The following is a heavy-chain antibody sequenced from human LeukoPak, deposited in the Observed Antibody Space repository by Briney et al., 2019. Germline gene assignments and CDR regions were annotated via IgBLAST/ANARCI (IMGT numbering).Heavy chain of an antibody. CDR3: ARGDDYGDYYFDY. J-gene: IGHJ4*02. V-gene: IGHV3-33*01. Sequence: GRSLRLSCAASGFTFSSYGMHWVRQAPGKGLEWVAVIWYDGSNGFHADSVKGRFTISRDNSKNTLYLQMNSLRAEDTAVYYCARGDDYGDYYFDYWGQGTLVTVSS. CDR1: GFTFSSYG. D-gene: IGHD4-17*01. CDR2: IWYDGSNG.